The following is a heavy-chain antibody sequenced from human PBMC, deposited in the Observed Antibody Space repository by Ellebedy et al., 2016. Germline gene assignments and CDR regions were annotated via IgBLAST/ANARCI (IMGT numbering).Heavy chain of an antibody. D-gene: IGHD6-19*01. J-gene: IGHJ4*02. V-gene: IGHV4-61*08. CDR3: AGRRPFNSGWYIDN. CDR2: IFTYNSGTT. CDR1: GASVSTGDSY. Sequence: SETLSLTCTVSGASVSTGDSYWSWIRQPPGKGLEYIGYIFTYNSGTTSYNPSLNSRVTISVDTSKNQFSLKLGSVTAADTAVYYCAGRRPFNSGWYIDNWGQGTLVAVSS.